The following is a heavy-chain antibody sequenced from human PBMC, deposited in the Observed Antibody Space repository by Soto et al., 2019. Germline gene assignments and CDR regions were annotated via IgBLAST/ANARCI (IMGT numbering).Heavy chain of an antibody. CDR1: GGSFSGYY. V-gene: IGHV4-34*01. D-gene: IGHD3-9*01. J-gene: IGHJ6*02. Sequence: SETLSLTCAVYGGSFSGYYWSWIRQPPGKGLEWTGEINHSGSTNYNPSLKSRVTISVDTSKNQFSLKLRSVTAADTAVYYCAVQGDCDILTGYYNEYHYYGMDVWGQGTTVTVS. CDR3: AVQGDCDILTGYYNEYHYYGMDV. CDR2: INHSGST.